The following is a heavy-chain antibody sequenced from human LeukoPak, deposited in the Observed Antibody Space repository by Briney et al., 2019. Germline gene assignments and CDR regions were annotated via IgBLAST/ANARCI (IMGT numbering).Heavy chain of an antibody. D-gene: IGHD6-19*01. V-gene: IGHV1-2*02. CDR1: GYTFTGYY. CDR3: ARAKVVAVAGIGAFDI. CDR2: INPNSGGT. J-gene: IGHJ3*02. Sequence: ASVKVSCKASGYTFTGYYMHWVRQAPGQGLEWMGWINPNSGGTNYAQKFQGRVTMTRDTSISTAYMELSRLRSDDTAVYYCARAKVVAVAGIGAFDIWGQGTMVTVSS.